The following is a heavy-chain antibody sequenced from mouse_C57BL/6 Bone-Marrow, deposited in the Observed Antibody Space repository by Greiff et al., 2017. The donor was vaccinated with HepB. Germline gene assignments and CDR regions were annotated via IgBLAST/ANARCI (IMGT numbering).Heavy chain of an antibody. J-gene: IGHJ4*01. CDR3: ARKQLRMDY. CDR1: GFTFSSYG. V-gene: IGHV5-6*01. CDR2: ISSGGSYT. Sequence: EVKLMESGGDLVKPGGSLKLSCAASGFTFSSYGMSWVRQTPDKRLEWVATISSGGSYTYYPDSVKGRFTISRDNAKNTLYLQMSSLKSEDTAMYYGARKQLRMDYWGQGTSVTVSS. D-gene: IGHD3-2*02.